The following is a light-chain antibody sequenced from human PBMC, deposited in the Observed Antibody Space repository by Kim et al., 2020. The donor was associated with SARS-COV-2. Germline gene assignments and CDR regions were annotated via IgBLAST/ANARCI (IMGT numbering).Light chain of an antibody. CDR3: QQYNDWPYT. V-gene: IGKV3-15*01. CDR1: QTVRSN. J-gene: IGKJ2*01. Sequence: EIVMTQSPATLSVSPGESVTLSCRASQTVRSNLAWYQQKPGQAPRLLIYGASVRATTVPARFTGSGSGTEFTLTFSSLQSEDFAVYYCQQYNDWPYTFGKGTKLEI. CDR2: GAS.